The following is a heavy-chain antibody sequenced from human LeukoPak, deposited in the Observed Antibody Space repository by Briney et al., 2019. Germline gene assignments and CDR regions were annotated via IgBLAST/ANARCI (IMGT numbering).Heavy chain of an antibody. V-gene: IGHV4-30-2*01. J-gene: IGHJ3*02. Sequence: SETLSLTCAVSGGSISSGGYSWSWIRQPPGKGLEWIVYIYHSGSTYYNPSLKSRVTISVDRSKNQFSLKLSSVTAADTAVYYCAADQNYYDSSGYYTLAFDIWGQGTMVTVSS. CDR1: GGSISSGGYS. CDR3: AADQNYYDSSGYYTLAFDI. D-gene: IGHD3-22*01. CDR2: IYHSGST.